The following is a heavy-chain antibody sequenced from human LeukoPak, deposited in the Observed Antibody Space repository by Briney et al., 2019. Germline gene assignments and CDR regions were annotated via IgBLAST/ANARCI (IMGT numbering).Heavy chain of an antibody. J-gene: IGHJ5*02. CDR2: INAANGDT. V-gene: IGHV1-3*01. CDR1: GYTFISYA. D-gene: IGHD6-13*01. CDR3: ARGTFSSSLGWFDP. Sequence: ASVKVSCKASGYTFISYAVHWVRQAPGQRLEWMGWINAANGDTKYSQNFQGRVTITGDISASTAYMELSSLRSADTAVYYCARGTFSSSLGWFDPWGQGTLVIVSS.